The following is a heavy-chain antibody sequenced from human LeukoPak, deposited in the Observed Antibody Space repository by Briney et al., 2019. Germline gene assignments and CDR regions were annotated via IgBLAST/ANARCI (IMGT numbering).Heavy chain of an antibody. CDR3: ASPTGSWSGYWDAYYFDY. V-gene: IGHV3-21*01. CDR2: ISSSSSYI. Sequence: GGSLRLSCAASGFTFSSYSMNWVRQAPGKGLEWVSSISSSSSYIYYADSVKGRFTISRGNAKNSLYLQMNSLRAEDTAVYYCASPTGSWSGYWDAYYFDYWGQGTLVTVSS. CDR1: GFTFSSYS. D-gene: IGHD3-3*01. J-gene: IGHJ4*02.